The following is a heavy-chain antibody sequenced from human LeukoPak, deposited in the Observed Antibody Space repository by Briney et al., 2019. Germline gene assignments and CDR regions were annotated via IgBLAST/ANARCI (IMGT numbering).Heavy chain of an antibody. D-gene: IGHD3-10*01. CDR1: GYSISSGYY. CDR3: ASNLYGSGNYFAY. CDR2: IYHSGIT. Sequence: SETLSLTCSVSGYSISSGYYWGWIRQPPGKGLEWISIIYHSGITYYNPSLKSRVTISVDTSKNQFSLKLSSVTAADTAVYYCASNLYGSGNYFAYWGQGTLVTVSS. V-gene: IGHV4-38-2*02. J-gene: IGHJ4*02.